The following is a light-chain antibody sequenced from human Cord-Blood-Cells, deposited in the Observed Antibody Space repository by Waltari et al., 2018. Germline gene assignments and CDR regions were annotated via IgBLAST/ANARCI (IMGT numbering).Light chain of an antibody. J-gene: IGLJ3*02. CDR1: SSDVGGSNY. Sequence: QSALTQPASVSGSPGQSITISCTGTSSDVGGSNYVSWYQQHPGKAPKRMIYEVSNRASGVSNRFSGSKSGNTASLTISGLQAEDEADYYCSSYTSSSTWVFGGGTKLTVL. CDR2: EVS. CDR3: SSYTSSSTWV. V-gene: IGLV2-14*01.